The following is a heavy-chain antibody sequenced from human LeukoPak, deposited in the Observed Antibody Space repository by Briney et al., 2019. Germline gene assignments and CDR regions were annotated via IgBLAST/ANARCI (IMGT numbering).Heavy chain of an antibody. Sequence: PGGSLRLSCAVSGFIVSSNYMSGVRQAPGKGLEWVSSISSSSSYIYYADSVKGRFTISRDNAKNSLYLQMNSLRAEDTAVYYCAVAEFNWFDPWGQGTLVTVSS. J-gene: IGHJ5*02. CDR2: ISSSSSYI. CDR1: GFIVSSNY. V-gene: IGHV3-21*01. D-gene: IGHD6-19*01. CDR3: AVAEFNWFDP.